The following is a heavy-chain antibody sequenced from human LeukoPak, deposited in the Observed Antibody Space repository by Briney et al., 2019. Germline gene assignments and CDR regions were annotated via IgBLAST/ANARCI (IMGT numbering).Heavy chain of an antibody. D-gene: IGHD2-2*01. J-gene: IGHJ5*02. CDR1: GYTFTGYY. V-gene: IGHV1-2*02. CDR3: AREVGVVVPAAINWFDP. CDR2: INPNSGGT. Sequence: ASVTVSCKASGYTFTGYYMHWVRQAPGQGLEWMGWINPNSGGTNYAQKFQGRVTMTRDTSISTAYMELSRLRSDDTAVYYCAREVGVVVPAAINWFDPWGQGTLVTVSS.